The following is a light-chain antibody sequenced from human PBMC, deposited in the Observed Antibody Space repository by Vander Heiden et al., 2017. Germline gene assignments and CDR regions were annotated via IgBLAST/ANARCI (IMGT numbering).Light chain of an antibody. Sequence: IVMTHSALSMLVTPGQPSSITCRSSPSLLSSNGYYNMDRYLQMPGQSPQLLIYLGSHRASGVPNRFSGSGSGTDFTLKISRVEADDVGVYYCKQGLQTPVTFGGGTKVDIK. CDR1: PSLLSSNGYYN. CDR3: KQGLQTPVT. V-gene: IGKV2-28*01. J-gene: IGKJ4*01. CDR2: LGS.